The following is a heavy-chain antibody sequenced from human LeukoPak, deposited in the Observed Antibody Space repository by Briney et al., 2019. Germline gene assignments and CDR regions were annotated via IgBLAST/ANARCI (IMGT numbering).Heavy chain of an antibody. CDR2: IYSGGST. CDR3: ARDDRIAAAGTFDY. D-gene: IGHD6-13*01. CDR1: GLTVSTRC. V-gene: IGHV3-53*01. Sequence: PGRSLRLSCAASGLTVSTRCLSWVRQAPGQGPEWVSIIYSGGSTYYADSVKGRFTISRDNSQNTLYLQMNSLRAEDTAVYYCARDDRIAAAGTFDYWGQGTLVTVSS. J-gene: IGHJ4*02.